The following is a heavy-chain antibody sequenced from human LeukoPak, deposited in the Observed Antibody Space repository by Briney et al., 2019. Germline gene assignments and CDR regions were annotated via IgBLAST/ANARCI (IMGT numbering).Heavy chain of an antibody. CDR1: GGTFSGYY. CDR3: ARGNTWFRYYFDY. V-gene: IGHV4-34*01. J-gene: IGHJ4*02. CDR2: INHSGST. D-gene: IGHD3-10*01. Sequence: PSETLSLTCAVYGGTFSGYYWSWIRQPPGKGREWIGEINHSGSTNYNPSLKSRVTISVDTSKNQFSLKLSSVAAADTAVYYCARGNTWFRYYFDYWGQGTLVTVSS.